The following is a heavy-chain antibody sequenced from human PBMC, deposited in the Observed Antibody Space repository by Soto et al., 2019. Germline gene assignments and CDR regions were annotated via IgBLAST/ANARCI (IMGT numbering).Heavy chain of an antibody. CDR1: GGSISSGGYY. Sequence: QVQLQESGPGLVKPSQTLSLTCTVSGGSISSGGYYWSWIRQHPGKGLEWIGYIYYSGSTYYNPSLKSRVTISVDTSKNQFSLKLSSATAADTAVYYCARDSGYCSSTSCYAGENWFDPWGQGTLVTVSS. CDR3: ARDSGYCSSTSCYAGENWFDP. V-gene: IGHV4-31*03. D-gene: IGHD2-2*01. CDR2: IYYSGST. J-gene: IGHJ5*02.